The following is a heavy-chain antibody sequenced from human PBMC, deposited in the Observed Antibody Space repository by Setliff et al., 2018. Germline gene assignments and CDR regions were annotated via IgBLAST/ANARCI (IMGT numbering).Heavy chain of an antibody. CDR2: IYYSGGT. Sequence: SETLSLTCTVSGGSISDNNYYWGWIRQSPGKELEWIGNIYYSGGTYYSPSLKSRVTISVDTSKNQFSLKLSSVTAADTAVYYCAREGGGMIVVVNDASDIWGQGTMVTVSS. V-gene: IGHV4-39*02. D-gene: IGHD3-22*01. CDR3: AREGGGMIVVVNDASDI. CDR1: GGSISDNNYY. J-gene: IGHJ3*02.